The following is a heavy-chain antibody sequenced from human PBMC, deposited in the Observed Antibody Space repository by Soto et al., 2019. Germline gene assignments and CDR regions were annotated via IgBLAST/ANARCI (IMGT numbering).Heavy chain of an antibody. CDR3: AGGIAGWYQGRYYYGREV. Sequence: QVQLQESGPGLMKPSETLSLTCTVSGGSVSSGSYYWSWIRQPPGKGLEWIGYIDYSGSTNYNPSLRGSVTLSVATSGSQSSLRLSSVTAADTAVYYCAGGIAGWYQGRYYYGREVWGQGTTVTVSS. V-gene: IGHV4-61*01. CDR2: IDYSGST. J-gene: IGHJ6*02. CDR1: GGSVSSGSYY. D-gene: IGHD6-19*01.